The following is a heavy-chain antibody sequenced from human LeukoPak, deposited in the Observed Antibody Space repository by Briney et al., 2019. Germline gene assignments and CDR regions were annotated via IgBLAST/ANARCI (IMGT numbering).Heavy chain of an antibody. V-gene: IGHV4-34*01. J-gene: IGHJ3*02. CDR1: GGSISSYY. Sequence: SETLSLTCTVSGGSISSYYWSWIRQPPGKGLEWIGEINHSGSTNYNPSLKSRVTISVDTSKNQFSLKLSSVTAADTAVYYCARVLTYYDFWSGPPRHDAFDIWGQGTMVTVSS. CDR3: ARVLTYYDFWSGPPRHDAFDI. CDR2: INHSGST. D-gene: IGHD3-3*01.